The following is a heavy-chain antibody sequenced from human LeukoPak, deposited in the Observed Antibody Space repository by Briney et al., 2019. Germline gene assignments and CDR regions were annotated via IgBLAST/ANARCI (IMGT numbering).Heavy chain of an antibody. CDR2: TKQDGSER. Sequence: PGGSLRLSCEASGFTFSSFWMSWVRQAPGKGLEWVANTKQDGSERYYVDSLKGRFTISRDNAKKSLYLQMNFLRAEDTAVYYCARGLPRIGAFFDYWGQGAPVTVSS. V-gene: IGHV3-7*05. J-gene: IGHJ4*02. CDR3: ARGLPRIGAFFDY. CDR1: GFTFSSFW.